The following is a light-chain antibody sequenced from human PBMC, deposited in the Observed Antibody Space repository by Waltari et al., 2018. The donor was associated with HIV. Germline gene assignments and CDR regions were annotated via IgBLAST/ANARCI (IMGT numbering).Light chain of an antibody. J-gene: IGLJ3*02. CDR2: KNN. CDR3: ATWDAGLGGV. V-gene: IGLV1-47*01. Sequence: HSVLTQSPSASGTPGQRVTISCSGSSSNIGSNYVYWYQQLPGTTPKLIIYKNNARPSAVPDRFSGSKSGTAASQGISGRRSEDEADYYCATWDAGLGGVFGGEAKLTDL. CDR1: SSNIGSNY.